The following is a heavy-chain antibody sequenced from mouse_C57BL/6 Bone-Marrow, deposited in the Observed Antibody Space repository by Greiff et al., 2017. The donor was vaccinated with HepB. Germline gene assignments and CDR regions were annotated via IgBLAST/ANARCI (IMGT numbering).Heavy chain of an antibody. CDR1: GFTFSDYY. J-gene: IGHJ2*01. Sequence: EVQGVESGGGLVQPGGSLKLSCAASGFTFSDYYMYWVRPTPEKRLEWVAYISNGGGSTYYPDTVKGRFTISRDNAKNTLYLHMSRLKSEGTAMYYCARHDDDGYFFDYWGQGTTLTVSS. D-gene: IGHD2-3*01. V-gene: IGHV5-12*01. CDR2: ISNGGGST. CDR3: ARHDDDGYFFDY.